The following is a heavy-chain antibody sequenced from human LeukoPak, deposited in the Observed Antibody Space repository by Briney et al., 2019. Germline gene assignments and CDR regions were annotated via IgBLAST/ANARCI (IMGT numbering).Heavy chain of an antibody. V-gene: IGHV3-74*01. CDR3: ARVKVGSWDWFDP. CDR1: GLTFSSYW. J-gene: IGHJ5*02. D-gene: IGHD1-26*01. CDR2: INTDGSST. Sequence: PGGSLRRSCAASGLTFSSYWMHWVRQAPGRGLVWVSRINTDGSSTSYADSVKGRFTISRDNAKNTAYLQMNSLRAEDTAVYYCARVKVGSWDWFDPWGQGTLVTVSS.